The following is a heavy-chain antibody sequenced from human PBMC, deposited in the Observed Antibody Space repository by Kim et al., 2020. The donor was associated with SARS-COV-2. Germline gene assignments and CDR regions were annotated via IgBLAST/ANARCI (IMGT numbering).Heavy chain of an antibody. CDR3: ARTFSLYGSGSYYTTGFDY. D-gene: IGHD3-10*01. CDR1: GFTFSSYS. Sequence: GGSLRLSCAASGFTFSSYSMNWVRQAPGKGLEWVSYISSSSSTIYYADSVKGRFTISRDNAKNSLYLQMNSLRDEDTAVYYCARTFSLYGSGSYYTTGFDYWGQGTLVTVSS. CDR2: ISSSSSTI. V-gene: IGHV3-48*02. J-gene: IGHJ4*02.